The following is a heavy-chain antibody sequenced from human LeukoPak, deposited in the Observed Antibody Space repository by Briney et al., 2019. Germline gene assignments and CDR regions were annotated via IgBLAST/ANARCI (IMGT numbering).Heavy chain of an antibody. CDR2: ISGSGGGT. CDR3: VKDNYADYATGGVDWYFDL. V-gene: IGHV3-23*01. CDR1: GFTFSNLA. Sequence: GGSLRLSCAASGFTFSNLAMSWVRQAPGKGLAWVSGISGSGGGTYYVDSVRGRFTISRDNSKNTVFLDMNNMRADDTAVYFCVKDNYADYATGGVDWYFDLWGRGTLVTVSS. J-gene: IGHJ2*01. D-gene: IGHD4-17*01.